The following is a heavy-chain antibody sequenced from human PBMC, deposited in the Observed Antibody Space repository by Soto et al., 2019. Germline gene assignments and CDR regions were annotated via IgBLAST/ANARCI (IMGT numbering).Heavy chain of an antibody. V-gene: IGHV4-34*01. Sequence: QVHLQQWGAGLLKPSETLSLTCAVNGGSLTGYYWSWIRQPPGKGLGWIGEIKDGGVTNYSPSLKGRVTMSADTSKNQFSRKLNSVTAADTAVYYCARGQEGIVATHWDQGTLVTVSS. CDR3: ARGQEGIVATH. J-gene: IGHJ4*02. CDR1: GGSLTGYY. D-gene: IGHD5-12*01. CDR2: IKDGGVT.